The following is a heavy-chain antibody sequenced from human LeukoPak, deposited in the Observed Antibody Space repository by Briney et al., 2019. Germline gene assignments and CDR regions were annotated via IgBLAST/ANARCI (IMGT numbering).Heavy chain of an antibody. V-gene: IGHV3-21*01. J-gene: IGHJ6*03. D-gene: IGHD2-2*02. CDR3: ARAADCSSTSCYSRVPSSPWYMDV. CDR2: ISSSSSYI. Sequence: GGSLRLSCAASGFTFSSYSMNWVRQAPGKGLEWVSSISSSSSYIYYADSVKGRFTISRDNAKNSLYLQMNSLRAEDTAVYYCARAADCSSTSCYSRVPSSPWYMDVWGKGTTVTVSS. CDR1: GFTFSSYS.